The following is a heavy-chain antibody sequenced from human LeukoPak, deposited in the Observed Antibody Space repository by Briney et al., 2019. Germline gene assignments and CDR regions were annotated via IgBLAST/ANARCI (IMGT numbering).Heavy chain of an antibody. D-gene: IGHD3-10*01. Sequence: ESLKISCKASGYRFTDYWIGWLRQMPGKGLEWMGIVFPGDSETRNNPSFQGQVTISLDKSISTAYLQWSSLKASDTAMYYCARHEAGGSAMYFPFDYWGQGTLVTVSS. V-gene: IGHV5-51*01. J-gene: IGHJ4*02. CDR2: VFPGDSET. CDR3: ARHEAGGSAMYFPFDY. CDR1: GYRFTDYW.